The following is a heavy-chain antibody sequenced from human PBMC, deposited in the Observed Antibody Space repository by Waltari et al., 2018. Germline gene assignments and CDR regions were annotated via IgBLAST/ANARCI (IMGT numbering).Heavy chain of an antibody. D-gene: IGHD2-15*01. CDR1: GDSVRSSYL. CDR2: VHGSGRT. Sequence: QLRLQESGPGLVKPSGTVSLSCAVSGDSVRSSYLWNWVRQSPQKGLEWIGQVHGSGRTNYSPSFASRVTVSLDTSKNLFSLEVTSATAADTAVYYCARDRGRGLYLDTWGPGTLVTVSP. CDR3: ARDRGRGLYLDT. J-gene: IGHJ5*02. V-gene: IGHV4-4*02.